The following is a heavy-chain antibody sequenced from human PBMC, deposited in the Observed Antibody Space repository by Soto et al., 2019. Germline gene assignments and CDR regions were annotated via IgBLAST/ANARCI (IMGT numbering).Heavy chain of an antibody. CDR3: AREGGVLRLSNWFDS. CDR1: GDSVTSTSYY. V-gene: IGHV4-61*01. Sequence: SETLSLTCTVSGDSVTSTSYYWSWVRQSPGKGLEWIGYSYYNGDTNYNPSLKSRVTISVDTSKNQFSLKLTSVTAADTGVYYCAREGGVLRLSNWFDSWGQGIQVT. D-gene: IGHD3-3*01. J-gene: IGHJ5*01. CDR2: SYYNGDT.